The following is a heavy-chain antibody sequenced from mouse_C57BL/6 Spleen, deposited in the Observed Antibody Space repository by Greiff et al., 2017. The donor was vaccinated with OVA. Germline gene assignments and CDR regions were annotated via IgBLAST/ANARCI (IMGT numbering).Heavy chain of an antibody. CDR3: ARDYYGSSSHWYFDV. CDR1: GFSLSTSGMG. V-gene: IGHV8-12*01. J-gene: IGHJ1*03. Sequence: QVTLKVSGPGILQSSQPLSLTCSFSGFSLSTSGMGVSWIRQPSGKGLEWLAHIYWDDDKRYNPSLKSRLTISKDTSRNQVFLKITSVDTADTATYYCARDYYGSSSHWYFDVWGTGTTVTVSS. D-gene: IGHD1-1*01. CDR2: IYWDDDK.